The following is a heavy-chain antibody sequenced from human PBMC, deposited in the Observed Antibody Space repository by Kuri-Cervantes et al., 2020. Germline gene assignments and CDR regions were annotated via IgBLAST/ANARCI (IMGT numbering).Heavy chain of an antibody. Sequence: SLKISCAASGFTFSSYDMHWVRQATGKGLEWVSGISWNSGSIGYADSVKGRFTISRDNAKNSLYLQMNSLRAEDTAVCFCARDSPNYYYYYMDVWGKGTTVTVSS. CDR2: ISWNSGSI. J-gene: IGHJ6*03. CDR3: ARDSPNYYYYYMDV. CDR1: GFTFSSYD. V-gene: IGHV3-9*01.